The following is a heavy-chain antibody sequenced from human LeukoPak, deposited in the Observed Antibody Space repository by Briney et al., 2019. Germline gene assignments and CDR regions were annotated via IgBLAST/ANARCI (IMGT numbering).Heavy chain of an antibody. V-gene: IGHV3-7*01. CDR2: MNIDGSER. Sequence: GGSLRLSCAASGFSFSNYWMGWVRQAPGKRPEWVANMNIDGSERYYAGSVKGRFTISGDNARNSVFLQMSGLRVEDTAVYYCARDPVEWELLLDYWGQGTLVTVSS. J-gene: IGHJ4*02. CDR1: GFSFSNYW. CDR3: ARDPVEWELLLDY. D-gene: IGHD1-26*01.